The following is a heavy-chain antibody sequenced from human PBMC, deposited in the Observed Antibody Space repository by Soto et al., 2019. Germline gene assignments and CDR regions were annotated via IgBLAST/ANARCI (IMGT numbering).Heavy chain of an antibody. CDR2: ISYDGSNK. CDR3: ARVVVRGVSFDY. V-gene: IGHV3-30-3*01. Sequence: QVQLVESGGGVVQPGRSLRLSCAASGFTFSSYAMHWVRQAPGKGLEWVAVISYDGSNKYYADSVKGRFTISRDNSKNTLYLQMNSLRAEDTAVYYCARVVVRGVSFDYWGQGTLVTVSS. CDR1: GFTFSSYA. D-gene: IGHD3-10*01. J-gene: IGHJ4*02.